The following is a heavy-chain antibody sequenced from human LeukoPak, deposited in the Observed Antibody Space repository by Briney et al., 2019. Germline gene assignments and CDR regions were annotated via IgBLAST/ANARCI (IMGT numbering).Heavy chain of an antibody. CDR2: IYHSGST. D-gene: IGHD3-22*01. CDR3: HYYDSSGYKTFDY. J-gene: IGHJ4*02. CDR1: GGSISSGGYY. V-gene: IGHV4-30-2*01. Sequence: SETLSLTCTVSGGSISSGGYYWSWIRQPPGKGLEWIGYIYHSGSTYYNPSLKSRVTISVDTSKNQFSLKLSSVTAADTAAYYCHYYDSSGYKTFDYWGQGTLVTVSS.